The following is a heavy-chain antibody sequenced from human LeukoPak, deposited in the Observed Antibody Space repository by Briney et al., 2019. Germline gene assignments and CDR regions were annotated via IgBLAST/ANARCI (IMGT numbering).Heavy chain of an antibody. V-gene: IGHV3-30*18. CDR3: AKGLWFGEFRDLGY. D-gene: IGHD3-10*01. J-gene: IGHJ4*02. CDR1: GFTFSSYG. Sequence: GGSLRLSCAPSGFTFSSYGMHWVRQAPGKGLEWVAVISYDGSNKYYADSVKGRFTISRDNSKNTLYLQMNSLRAEDTAVYYCAKGLWFGEFRDLGYWGQGTLVTVSS. CDR2: ISYDGSNK.